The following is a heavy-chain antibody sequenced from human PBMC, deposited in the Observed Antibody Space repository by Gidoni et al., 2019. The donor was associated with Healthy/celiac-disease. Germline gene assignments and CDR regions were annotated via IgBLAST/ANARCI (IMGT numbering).Heavy chain of an antibody. J-gene: IGHJ6*03. CDR1: GFTFSSYA. CDR2: ISGSGGST. V-gene: IGHV3-23*01. CDR3: VSHYYYYMDV. Sequence: EVQLLESGGGLVQPGGSLRLSCAASGFTFSSYAMSWVRQAPGKGLEWVSAISGSGGSTYDADSVKGRFTISRDNSKNTLYLQMNSLRAEDTAVYYCVSHYYYYMDVWGKGTTVTVSS.